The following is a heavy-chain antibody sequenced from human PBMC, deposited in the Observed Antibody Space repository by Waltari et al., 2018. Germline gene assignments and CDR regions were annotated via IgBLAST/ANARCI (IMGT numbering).Heavy chain of an antibody. CDR1: GYTFTRYG. CDR3: ARAIDYKIHFDF. V-gene: IGHV1-18*01. D-gene: IGHD4-4*01. CDR2: SSAYSGDS. J-gene: IGHJ4*02. Sequence: QVQPVQSGPEVKKPGASVNVSCKAAGYTFTRYGFSWVRQAPGQRLEWMGWSSAYSGDSFYAEEFQYRVSMTIDTSTTTAYMEMRSLTSDDTAIYYCARAIDYKIHFDFWGQGTLVTVSS.